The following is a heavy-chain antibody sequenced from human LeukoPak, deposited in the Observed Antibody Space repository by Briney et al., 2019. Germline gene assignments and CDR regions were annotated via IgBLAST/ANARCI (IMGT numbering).Heavy chain of an antibody. CDR2: INPNSGGT. J-gene: IGHJ4*02. Sequence: ASVKVSCKASGYTFTGYYMHWVRQAPGQGLEWMGWINPNSGGTNYAQKFQGRVTMTRDTSISTAYMELSRLRSDDTAVYYCARERRIVVVPAATPRFDYWGQRTLVTVSS. CDR1: GYTFTGYY. V-gene: IGHV1-2*02. D-gene: IGHD2-2*01. CDR3: ARERRIVVVPAATPRFDY.